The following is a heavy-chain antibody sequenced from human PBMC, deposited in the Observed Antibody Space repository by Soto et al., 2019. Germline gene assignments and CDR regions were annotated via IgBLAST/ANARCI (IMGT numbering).Heavy chain of an antibody. Sequence: SQTNSVTSTVSGGSVSSRGNYWGWNRQPPGKGLEWIGSIYYSGSTYYNPSLKSRVTTSVDTSKNQFSLKLSSVTAADPAVYYCARHYAVVLYHFDYWGRGTLVTVSS. V-gene: IGHV4-39*01. CDR3: ARHYAVVLYHFDY. CDR1: GGSVSSRGNY. CDR2: IYYSGST. D-gene: IGHD2-15*01. J-gene: IGHJ4*02.